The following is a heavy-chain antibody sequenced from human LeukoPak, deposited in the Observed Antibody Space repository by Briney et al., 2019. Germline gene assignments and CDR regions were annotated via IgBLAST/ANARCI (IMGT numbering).Heavy chain of an antibody. CDR1: GFTVSSNY. CDR3: AKNQHIVVVPAADWFDP. CDR2: ISGSGGST. D-gene: IGHD2-2*01. J-gene: IGHJ5*02. V-gene: IGHV3-23*01. Sequence: PGGSLRLSCAASGFTVSSNYMTWVRQAPGKGLEWVSAISGSGGSTYYADSVKGRFTISRDNSKNTLYLQMNSLRAEDTAVYYCAKNQHIVVVPAADWFDPWGQGTLVTVSS.